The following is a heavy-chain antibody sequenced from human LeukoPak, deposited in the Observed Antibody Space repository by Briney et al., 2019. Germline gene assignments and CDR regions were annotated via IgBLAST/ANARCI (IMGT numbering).Heavy chain of an antibody. CDR3: ARGRPAMVRGVKVVYYFDY. D-gene: IGHD3-10*01. J-gene: IGHJ4*02. CDR2: INHSGST. CDR1: GFTFNTYT. Sequence: GSLRLSCAASGFTFNTYTMNWVRQPPGKGLEWIGEINHSGSTNYNPSLKSRVTISVDTSKNQFSLKLSSVTAADTAVYYCARGRPAMVRGVKVVYYFDYWGQGTLVTVSS. V-gene: IGHV4-34*01.